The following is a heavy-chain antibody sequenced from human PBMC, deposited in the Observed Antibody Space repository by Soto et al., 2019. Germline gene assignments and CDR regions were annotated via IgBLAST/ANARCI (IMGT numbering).Heavy chain of an antibody. D-gene: IGHD1-26*01. V-gene: IGHV4-39*01. CDR3: ARRGGSSPFDD. CDR2: IYYSGST. Sequence: QLQLQESGPGLVKPSETLSLTCTVSGGSISSSSYYWGWIRQSPGKGLEWIGNIYYSGSTYYNPSLKSRVTTSVHPSQNQFSLKLSPVTAADTAVYYSARRGGSSPFDDWGQGTLVTVSS. CDR1: GGSISSSSYY. J-gene: IGHJ4*02.